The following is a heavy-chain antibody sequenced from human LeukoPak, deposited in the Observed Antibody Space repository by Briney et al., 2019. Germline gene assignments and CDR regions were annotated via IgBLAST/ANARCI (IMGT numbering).Heavy chain of an antibody. J-gene: IGHJ5*02. CDR3: ARARAAAGTAWFDP. D-gene: IGHD6-13*01. CDR1: GYAFTHYV. V-gene: IGHV1-18*01. CDR2: ISPYNGNT. Sequence: ASVRVSFKASGYAFTHYVLSWVRQAPGQGLEWMGWISPYNGNTDYAQNLQGRVTMTTDTSTTTAYMELRSLRSDDTAVYYCARARAAAGTAWFDPWGQGTLVTVSS.